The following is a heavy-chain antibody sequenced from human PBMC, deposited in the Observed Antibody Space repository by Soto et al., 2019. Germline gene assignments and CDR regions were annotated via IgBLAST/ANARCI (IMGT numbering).Heavy chain of an antibody. Sequence: PSETLSLTCAVPGYSLTSGYYCGWIRQPPGKGLEWIGSIYHSGDTYYNPSLKSRVTISVDTSKNHFSLKLTSVTAADTAAYYCARARIVVAGTIVDYWGQGTLVTVSS. D-gene: IGHD6-19*01. V-gene: IGHV4-38-2*01. J-gene: IGHJ4*02. CDR3: ARARIVVAGTIVDY. CDR2: IYHSGDT. CDR1: GYSLTSGYY.